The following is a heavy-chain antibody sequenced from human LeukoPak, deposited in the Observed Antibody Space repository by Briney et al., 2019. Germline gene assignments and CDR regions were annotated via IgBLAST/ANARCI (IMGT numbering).Heavy chain of an antibody. V-gene: IGHV4-34*01. Sequence: SETLSLTCAVYGGSFSNLYWSWIRQPPGKGLEWIGEINHRGSTTYNPSLKSRVTMSVDTSKNQFSLQLSSVTAADTAVYYCASLILIAAGSDFWGQGNLVTVSS. J-gene: IGHJ1*01. CDR1: GGSFSNLY. CDR3: ASLILIAAGSDF. D-gene: IGHD6-13*01. CDR2: INHRGST.